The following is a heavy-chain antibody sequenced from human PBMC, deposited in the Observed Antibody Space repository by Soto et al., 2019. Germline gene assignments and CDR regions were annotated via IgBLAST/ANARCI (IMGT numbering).Heavy chain of an antibody. Sequence: QVQLVQSGAEVKKPGASVKVYCKASGYTFTSYAMHWVRQAPGQRLEWMGWINAGNGNTKYSQKFQGRVTITRDTSARTAYMELSSLRSEHTAVYYCAGGIAAAGTLGFDYWGQGTLVTVSS. CDR1: GYTFTSYA. D-gene: IGHD6-13*01. V-gene: IGHV1-3*01. CDR3: AGGIAAAGTLGFDY. J-gene: IGHJ4*02. CDR2: INAGNGNT.